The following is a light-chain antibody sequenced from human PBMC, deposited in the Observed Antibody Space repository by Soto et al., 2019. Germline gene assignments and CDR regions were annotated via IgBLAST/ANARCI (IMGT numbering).Light chain of an antibody. Sequence: TSPYLSTDSIRSWLAWYQRKPGKAPKVLIYDASSRETGTPLRFSGCGSGREFSFTCGIVQPDDLVFYSCQQYDSHPCTFGVGTRVDI. CDR1: DSIRSW. CDR2: DAS. V-gene: IGKV1-5*01. CDR3: QQYDSHPCT. J-gene: IGKJ4*02.